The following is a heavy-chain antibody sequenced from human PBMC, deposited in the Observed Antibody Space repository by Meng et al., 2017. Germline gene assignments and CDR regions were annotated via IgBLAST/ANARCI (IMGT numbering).Heavy chain of an antibody. CDR2: IYYSGST. V-gene: IGHV4-59*01. CDR1: GGSISSYD. CDR3: ARGYDFWSGQYYFDY. D-gene: IGHD3-3*01. J-gene: IGHJ4*02. Sequence: HRQESGPGLVRPSETLSLTCTVSGGSISSYDWSWIRQPPGKGLEWIGYIYYSGSTNYNPSLKSRVTISVDTSKNQFSLKLSSVTAADTAVYYCARGYDFWSGQYYFDYWGQGTLVTVSS.